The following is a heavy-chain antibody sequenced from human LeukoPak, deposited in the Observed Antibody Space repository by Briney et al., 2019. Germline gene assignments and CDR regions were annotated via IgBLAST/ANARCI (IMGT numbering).Heavy chain of an antibody. D-gene: IGHD3-10*01. Sequence: SETLSLTCAVYGGSFSGYYWSWIRQPPGKGLEWIGEINHSGSTNYNPSLKSRVTISVDTSKNQFSLKLNSVTAADTAVYYCARDSGTTGEVKFDPWGQGTLVTVSS. CDR2: INHSGST. V-gene: IGHV4-34*01. J-gene: IGHJ5*02. CDR3: ARDSGTTGEVKFDP. CDR1: GGSFSGYY.